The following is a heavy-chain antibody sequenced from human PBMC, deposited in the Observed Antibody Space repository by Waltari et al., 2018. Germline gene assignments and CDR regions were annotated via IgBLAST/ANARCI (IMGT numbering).Heavy chain of an antibody. Sequence: QVQLQESGPGLVKPSQTLSLTCTVSGGSISSGDYYWSWIRKPPGKGLEWIGYIYYSGSTYYNPSLKSRVTISVDTSKNQFSLKLSSVTAADTAVYYCARVGYGELRGAGYYYYMDVWGKGTTVTVSS. D-gene: IGHD4-17*01. CDR1: GGSISSGDYY. V-gene: IGHV4-30-4*08. J-gene: IGHJ6*03. CDR2: IYYSGST. CDR3: ARVGYGELRGAGYYYYMDV.